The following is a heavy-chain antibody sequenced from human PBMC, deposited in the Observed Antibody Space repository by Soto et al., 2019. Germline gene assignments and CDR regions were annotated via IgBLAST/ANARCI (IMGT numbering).Heavy chain of an antibody. CDR1: EFTFDDFA. V-gene: IGHV3-9*01. CDR3: AKGAVTSIFGYFDY. D-gene: IGHD3-3*01. CDR2: ISWNSGNI. J-gene: IGHJ4*02. Sequence: EVHLVESGGGLVQPGRSLRLSCAASEFTFDDFAMHWVRQVPGKGLEWVSSISWNSGNIVYADSVKGRFTISRDSAKNSLYLQMNSLRTEDTALYYCAKGAVTSIFGYFDYWGQGTLVTVAS.